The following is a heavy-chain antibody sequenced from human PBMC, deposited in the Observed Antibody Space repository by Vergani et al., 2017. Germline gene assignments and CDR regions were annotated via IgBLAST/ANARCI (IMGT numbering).Heavy chain of an antibody. D-gene: IGHD3-3*01. J-gene: IGHJ5*02. CDR3: ARDGAPGTAIIGNWFDP. CDR2: IYYSGST. V-gene: IGHV4-31*03. Sequence: QVQLQESGPGLVKPSQTLSLTCTVSGGSISSGGYYWSWIRQHPGKGLEWIGYIYYSGSTYYNPSLKSRVTISVDTSKNQFSLKLSSVTAADTAVYYCARDGAPGTAIIGNWFDPWGQGTLVTVSS. CDR1: GGSISSGGYY.